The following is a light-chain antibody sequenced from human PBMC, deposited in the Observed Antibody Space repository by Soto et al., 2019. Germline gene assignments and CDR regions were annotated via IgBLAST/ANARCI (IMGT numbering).Light chain of an antibody. CDR1: QSLLHSNGYNY. CDR3: MQALQTFT. Sequence: EIVMTQSPLSLPVTPGEPASISCRSSQSLLHSNGYNYLDWYLQKPGQSPQLLIYLGSNRASGVPDRSSGSGSGTDFTLKISRVEAEDVGVYYCMQALQTFTFGGGTKVDIK. CDR2: LGS. V-gene: IGKV2-28*01. J-gene: IGKJ4*01.